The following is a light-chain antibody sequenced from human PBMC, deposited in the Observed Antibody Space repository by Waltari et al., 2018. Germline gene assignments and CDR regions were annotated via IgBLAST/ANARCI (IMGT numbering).Light chain of an antibody. CDR3: YSSDSTGLRV. J-gene: IGLJ1*01. V-gene: IGLV3-10*01. Sequence: YELTQPPSVSVSPGQTARITCSGHELPRKYAYWFQQKSGQAPRLVIYEDTKRPSGIPGGFSGSSSGTVATLTITGAQVDDEADYYCYSSDSTGLRVFGGGTTVVVL. CDR2: EDT. CDR1: ELPRKY.